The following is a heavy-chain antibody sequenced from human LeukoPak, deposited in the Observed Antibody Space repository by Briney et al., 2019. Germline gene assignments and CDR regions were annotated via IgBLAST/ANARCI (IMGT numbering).Heavy chain of an antibody. CDR3: ARDAGYCSGGSCLTFDY. CDR1: GFTFSSHS. Sequence: GGSLRLSCAASGFTFSSHSMNWVRQAPGKGLEWVSSISSSSSYIYYADSVKGRFTISRDNAKNSLYLQMNSLRAEDTAVYYCARDAGYCSGGSCLTFDYWGQGTLVTVSS. D-gene: IGHD2-15*01. J-gene: IGHJ4*02. CDR2: ISSSSSYI. V-gene: IGHV3-21*01.